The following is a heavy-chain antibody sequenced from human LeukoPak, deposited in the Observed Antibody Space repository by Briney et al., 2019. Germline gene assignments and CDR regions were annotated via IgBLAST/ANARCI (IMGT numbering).Heavy chain of an antibody. J-gene: IGHJ5*01. V-gene: IGHV3-23*01. Sequence: GGSLRLSCAASGFTFSSHAMNWVRQVPGKGLVWVSTISADGDGPHYADSVKGRFTISRDNFNNTLYLQMSSLRAEDTAIYYCAKDRPNYYGSEGHYYRRDGDSWGQGTLVTVSS. D-gene: IGHD3-10*01. CDR3: AKDRPNYYGSEGHYYRRDGDS. CDR2: ISADGDGP. CDR1: GFTFSSHA.